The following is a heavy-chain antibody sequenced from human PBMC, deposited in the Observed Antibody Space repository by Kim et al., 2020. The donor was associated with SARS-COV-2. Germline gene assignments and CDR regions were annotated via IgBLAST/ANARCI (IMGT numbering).Heavy chain of an antibody. CDR3: ARDESILTF. V-gene: IGHV1-3*04. J-gene: IGHJ4*02. CDR1: GYTFISYS. CDR2: INTCNGNT. D-gene: IGHD6-6*01. Sequence: ASVKVSCKTSGYTFISYSMHWVSQAPGQRREWMGWINTCNGNTKYSQKFQDRVTITRDTSASTAYLDLSSLKSEDTNVYYCARDESILTFWGQGTLVTVSA.